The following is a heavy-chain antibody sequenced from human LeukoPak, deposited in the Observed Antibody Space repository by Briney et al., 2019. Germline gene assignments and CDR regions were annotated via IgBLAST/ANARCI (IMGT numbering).Heavy chain of an antibody. D-gene: IGHD5-18*01. CDR1: GFTFSGYW. V-gene: IGHV3-7*01. J-gene: IGHJ6*02. CDR2: IKSDGSEK. CDR3: ARDNRYINYYGMDV. Sequence: GGSLRLSCAPSGFTFSGYWMSWVRQAPGKGLEWVANIKSDGSEKYYVDSVKGRFTISRDNAKNSLYLQMNSLRPEDTAVYYCARDNRYINYYGMDVWGQGTTVTVSS.